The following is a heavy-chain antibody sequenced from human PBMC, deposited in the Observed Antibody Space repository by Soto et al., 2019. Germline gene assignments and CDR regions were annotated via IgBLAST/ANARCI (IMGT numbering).Heavy chain of an antibody. D-gene: IGHD2-15*01. Sequence: WGSLTVLCAPSVFTFSTYWMHRVRQAQGKGLVWVSRINSDGSSTSYADSVKGRFTISRDNAKNTLYLQINSLRAEDTAFYYCARERGPSYYYYYGMDVWGQGTTVTVSS. CDR2: INSDGSST. CDR3: ARERGPSYYYYYGMDV. V-gene: IGHV3-74*01. J-gene: IGHJ6*02. CDR1: VFTFSTYW.